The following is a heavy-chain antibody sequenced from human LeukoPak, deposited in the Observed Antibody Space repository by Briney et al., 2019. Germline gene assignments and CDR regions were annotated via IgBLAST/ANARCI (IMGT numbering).Heavy chain of an antibody. CDR1: GGSFSGYY. V-gene: IGHV4-34*01. J-gene: IGHJ4*02. D-gene: IGHD3-3*01. CDR3: ARAPVTIFGVVIKHTLDY. Sequence: SETLSLTCAVYGGSFSGYYWSWIRQPPGKGLEWIGEINHSGRTNYNPSLKSRVTISVDTSKNQFSLKLSSVTAADTAVYYCARAPVTIFGVVIKHTLDYWGQGTLVTVSS. CDR2: INHSGRT.